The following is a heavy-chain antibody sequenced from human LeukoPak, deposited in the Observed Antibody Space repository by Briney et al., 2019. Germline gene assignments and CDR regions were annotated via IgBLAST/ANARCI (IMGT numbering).Heavy chain of an antibody. D-gene: IGHD3-22*01. Sequence: ASVKVSCKASGYTFTSYGISWVRQAPGQGLEWMGWISAYNGNTNYAQKLQGRVTMTTDTSASTAYMELRSLRSDDTAVYYCARTRGTPPLYYYDSSGYFDYWGQGTLVTVSS. CDR3: ARTRGTPPLYYYDSSGYFDY. CDR2: ISAYNGNT. J-gene: IGHJ4*02. V-gene: IGHV1-18*01. CDR1: GYTFTSYG.